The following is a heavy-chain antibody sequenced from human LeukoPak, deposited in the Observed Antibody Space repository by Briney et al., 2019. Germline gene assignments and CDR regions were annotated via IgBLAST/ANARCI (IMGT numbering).Heavy chain of an antibody. CDR2: IYTSGST. J-gene: IGHJ4*02. D-gene: IGHD1-14*01. CDR3: ARRTDY. CDR1: GGSFSGYY. V-gene: IGHV4-34*01. Sequence: PSETLSLTCAVYGGSFSGYYWSWIRQPPGKGLEWIGHIYTSGSTNYNPSLKSRVTISIDTSKNQFFLKLSSVTAADTAVYYCARRTDYWGQGTLVTVSS.